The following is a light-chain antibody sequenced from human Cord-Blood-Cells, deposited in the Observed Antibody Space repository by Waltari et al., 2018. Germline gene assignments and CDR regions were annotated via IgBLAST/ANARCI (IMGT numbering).Light chain of an antibody. CDR2: QDS. J-gene: IGLJ2*01. CDR3: QAWDSSTVV. Sequence: SYELTQPPSVSVSPGQPASITFSGDTLGDKYACWYQQKPGQSPVLVIYQDSKRPSGIPERFSGSNSGNTATLTISGTQAMDEADYYCQAWDSSTVVFGGGTKLTVL. V-gene: IGLV3-1*01. CDR1: TLGDKY.